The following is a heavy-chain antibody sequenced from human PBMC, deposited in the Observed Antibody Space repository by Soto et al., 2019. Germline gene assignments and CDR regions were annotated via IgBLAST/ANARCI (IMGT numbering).Heavy chain of an antibody. J-gene: IGHJ3*02. Sequence: GGSLRLSCAASGFTFSGSAMHWVRQASGKGLEWVGRIRSKANSYATAYAASVKGRFTISRDDSKNTAYLQMNSLKTEDTAVYYCTIRRDNWNDGGPRDAFDIWGQGTMVTVSS. CDR1: GFTFSGSA. CDR2: IRSKANSYAT. D-gene: IGHD1-1*01. CDR3: TIRRDNWNDGGPRDAFDI. V-gene: IGHV3-73*01.